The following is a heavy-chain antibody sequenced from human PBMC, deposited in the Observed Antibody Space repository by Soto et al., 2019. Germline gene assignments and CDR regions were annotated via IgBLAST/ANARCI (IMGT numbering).Heavy chain of an antibody. V-gene: IGHV3-33*01. J-gene: IGHJ6*02. CDR1: GFTFSSYG. D-gene: IGHD3-3*01. CDR2: IWYDGSNK. Sequence: HPGGSLRLSCAASGFTFSSYGMHWVRQAPGKGLEWVAVIWYDGSNKYYADSVKGRFTISRDNSKNTLYLQMNSLRAEDTAVYYCARDPYDFWSGYYPYGMDVWGQGTTVTVSS. CDR3: ARDPYDFWSGYYPYGMDV.